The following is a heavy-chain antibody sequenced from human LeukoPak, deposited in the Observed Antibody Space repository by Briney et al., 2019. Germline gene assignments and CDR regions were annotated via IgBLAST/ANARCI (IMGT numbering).Heavy chain of an antibody. CDR2: ISTGGSTT. Sequence: QTGGSLRLSCAASGFTLRSHWMHWVRQVPGKGLVWVSRISTGGSTTNYADSVKGRFTISRDNAKNTLYLQMNSLRAEDTAVYYCARDKGLLLSLRYYFDYWGQGTLVTVSS. D-gene: IGHD3-22*01. J-gene: IGHJ4*02. CDR1: GFTLRSHW. V-gene: IGHV3-74*01. CDR3: ARDKGLLLSLRYYFDY.